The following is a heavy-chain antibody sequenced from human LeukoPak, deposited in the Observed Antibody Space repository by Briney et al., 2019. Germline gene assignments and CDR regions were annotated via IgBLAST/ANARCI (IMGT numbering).Heavy chain of an antibody. D-gene: IGHD1-7*01. CDR3: ARDCPDITATTCRGMDV. CDR1: GYTFTSYA. Sequence: ASVKVSCKASGYTFTSYAMHWVRQAPGQRLEWMGWINAGNGNTKYSQKFQGRVTITRDTSASTAYMELSSLRSEDTAVYYCARDCPDITATTCRGMDVWGQGTTVTVSS. CDR2: INAGNGNT. V-gene: IGHV1-3*01. J-gene: IGHJ6*02.